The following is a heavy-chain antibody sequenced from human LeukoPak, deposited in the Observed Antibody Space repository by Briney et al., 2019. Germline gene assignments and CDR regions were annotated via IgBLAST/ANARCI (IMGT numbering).Heavy chain of an antibody. Sequence: SETLSLTCTVSGGSISSGDYYWSWIRQPPGKGLEWIGYIYYSGSTYYNPSLKSRVTISVDTSKNQFSLKLSSVTAADTAVYYCASGSGNWNYYYGMDVWGQGTTVTVSS. CDR1: GGSISSGDYY. CDR2: IYYSGST. J-gene: IGHJ6*02. D-gene: IGHD3-10*01. CDR3: ASGSGNWNYYYGMDV. V-gene: IGHV4-30-4*01.